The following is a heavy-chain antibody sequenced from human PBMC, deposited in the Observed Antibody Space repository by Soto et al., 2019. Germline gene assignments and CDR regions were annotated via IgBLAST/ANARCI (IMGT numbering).Heavy chain of an antibody. CDR2: IKQDGSEK. V-gene: IGHV3-7*01. CDR3: ARATSNWFDP. Sequence: GGSLRLSCAASGFTFSGYWMSWVRQAPGKGLEWVANIKQDGSEKYYVDSVKGRFTISRDNAKNSLYLQMNSLRAEDTAVYYCARATSNWFDPWGQGTLVTVSS. J-gene: IGHJ5*02. CDR1: GFTFSGYW.